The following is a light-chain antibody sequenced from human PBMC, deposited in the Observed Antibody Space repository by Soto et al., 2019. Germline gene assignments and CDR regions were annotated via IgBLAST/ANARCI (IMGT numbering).Light chain of an antibody. CDR3: LQSDSFPHT. CDR2: AAS. Sequence: DIQMTQSPSSVSASVGDRVTITCRASQGISTWLAWYQQKPGSAPKLLIYAASSLQSGVPSRFSGSGSGPYFTLTITCLQPEEFATYYCLQSDSFPHTFGQGTKLQIK. CDR1: QGISTW. J-gene: IGKJ2*01. V-gene: IGKV1-12*01.